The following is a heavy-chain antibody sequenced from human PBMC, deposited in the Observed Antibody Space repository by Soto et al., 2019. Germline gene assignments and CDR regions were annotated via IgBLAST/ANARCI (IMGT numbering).Heavy chain of an antibody. J-gene: IGHJ4*02. CDR3: ARVDSSGCHDY. CDR2: IYNGGST. D-gene: IGHD6-19*01. V-gene: IGHV3-66*01. CDR1: GFTVSSNY. Sequence: DVQLVESGGGLVQPGGSLRLSCAASGFTVSSNYMSWVRQAPGKGLEWVSVIYNGGSTYYADSVKGRFTISRDNSKNTLYFQMNSLRAEDTAVYYCARVDSSGCHDYWGQGTLVTVSS.